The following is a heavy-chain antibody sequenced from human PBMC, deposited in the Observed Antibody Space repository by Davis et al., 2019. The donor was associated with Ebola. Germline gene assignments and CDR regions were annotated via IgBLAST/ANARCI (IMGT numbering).Heavy chain of an antibody. D-gene: IGHD1-26*01. Sequence: GGSLRLSCAASGFTFSSYAMHWVRQAQGEGLEWVAVISYDGSNKYYADSVKGRFTISRDNSKNTLYLQMNSLRAEDTAVYYCARGYSGSYYGANWFDPWGQGTLVTVSS. J-gene: IGHJ5*02. CDR3: ARGYSGSYYGANWFDP. V-gene: IGHV3-30-3*01. CDR1: GFTFSSYA. CDR2: ISYDGSNK.